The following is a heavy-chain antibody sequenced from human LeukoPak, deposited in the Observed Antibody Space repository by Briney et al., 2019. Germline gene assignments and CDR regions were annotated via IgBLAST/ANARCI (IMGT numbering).Heavy chain of an antibody. V-gene: IGHV3-23*01. CDR2: ISGSGSST. CDR3: AKNHEHGRSAGFDF. CDR1: GFTFSNYA. D-gene: IGHD1-14*01. J-gene: IGHJ3*01. Sequence: GGSLRLSCAASGFTFSNYAMSWVRQAPGKGLEWVSGISGSGSSTYYADSVKGRFTISRDNSKNTLYLQMNSLRAEDTAVYYCAKNHEHGRSAGFDFWAEGALVAISS.